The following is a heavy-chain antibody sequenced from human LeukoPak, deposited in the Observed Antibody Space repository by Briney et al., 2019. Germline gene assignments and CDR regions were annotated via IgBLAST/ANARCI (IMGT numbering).Heavy chain of an antibody. D-gene: IGHD6-6*01. V-gene: IGHV3-7*01. J-gene: IGHJ6*03. Sequence: GGSLRLSCAASGFTFSSYWMSWVRQAPGKGLEWVANIKQDGSEKYYVDSVKGRFTISRDNAKSSLYLQMNSLRAEDTAVYYCARGSIAARPFGFDYYYYYMDVWGKGTTVTVSS. CDR1: GFTFSSYW. CDR3: ARGSIAARPFGFDYYYYYMDV. CDR2: IKQDGSEK.